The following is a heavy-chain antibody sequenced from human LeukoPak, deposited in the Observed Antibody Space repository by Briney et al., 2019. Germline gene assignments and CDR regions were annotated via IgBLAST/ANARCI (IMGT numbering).Heavy chain of an antibody. CDR2: INPNSGGT. Sequence: GASVKVSCKASGYTFTGHYMHWARQAPGQGPEWMGWINPNSGGTRYAQKFQGRVTMTRDTSTSTAYMELTRLRSDDTAVYYCARDAESLITLNRGVIVNWFDPWGQGTLVTVSS. CDR1: GYTFTGHY. D-gene: IGHD3-10*01. V-gene: IGHV1-2*02. J-gene: IGHJ5*02. CDR3: ARDAESLITLNRGVIVNWFDP.